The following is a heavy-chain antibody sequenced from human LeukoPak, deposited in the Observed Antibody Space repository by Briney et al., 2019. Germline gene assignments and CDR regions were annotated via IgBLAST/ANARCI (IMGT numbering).Heavy chain of an antibody. CDR2: INWSGGTT. D-gene: IGHD6-19*01. V-gene: IGHV3-20*04. J-gene: IGHJ4*02. Sequence: PGGSLRLSCAASGFTFDDYGMSWVRQAPGKGLEWVSGINWSGGTTGYAGSVKGRFTISRDNAKNSLFLQMNSLRAEDTALYYCARDLKGRAVPRTGHYWGQGTLVTVSS. CDR3: ARDLKGRAVPRTGHY. CDR1: GFTFDDYG.